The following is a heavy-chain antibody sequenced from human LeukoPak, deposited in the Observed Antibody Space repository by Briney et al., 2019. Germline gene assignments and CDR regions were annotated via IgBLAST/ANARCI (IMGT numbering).Heavy chain of an antibody. CDR3: ARTIAAAGSLVWFDP. Sequence: ASVKVSCKASGYTFTSYYMHWVRQAPGQGLEWMGIINPSGGSTSYAQKFQGRVTMTRDTSTSTVYMELSSLRSEETAVYYCARTIAAAGSLVWFDPWGQGTLVTVSS. J-gene: IGHJ5*02. V-gene: IGHV1-46*01. CDR1: GYTFTSYY. D-gene: IGHD6-13*01. CDR2: INPSGGST.